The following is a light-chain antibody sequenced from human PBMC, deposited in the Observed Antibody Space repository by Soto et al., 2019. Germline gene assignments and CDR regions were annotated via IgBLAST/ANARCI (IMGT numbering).Light chain of an antibody. CDR3: QQLNSYPRT. V-gene: IGKV1-9*01. CDR2: AAS. J-gene: IGKJ2*01. Sequence: DIQLTQSPSFLSASVGDRVTITCRASQGIASYLAWYRQRPGKAPELLIYAASTLQRGVPSRFSGSGSGTEFTLTINSLQPEDFATFYCQQLNSYPRTFGQGTKLEIK. CDR1: QGIASY.